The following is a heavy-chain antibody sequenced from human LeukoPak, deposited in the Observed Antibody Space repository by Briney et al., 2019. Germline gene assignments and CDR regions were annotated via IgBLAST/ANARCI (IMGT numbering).Heavy chain of an antibody. CDR3: ARDLSSSRHQYWYFDL. CDR2: MNPNSGNT. CDR1: GYTFTSYD. V-gene: IGHV1-8*01. J-gene: IGHJ2*01. D-gene: IGHD2-2*01. Sequence: ASVKVSCKASGYTFTSYDINWVRQATGQGRVWMGCMNPNSGNTGYAQKFQGRVTMTRNTSISTAYMELSSLRSRDTAVYYCARDLSSSRHQYWYFDLWGRGTLVTVSS.